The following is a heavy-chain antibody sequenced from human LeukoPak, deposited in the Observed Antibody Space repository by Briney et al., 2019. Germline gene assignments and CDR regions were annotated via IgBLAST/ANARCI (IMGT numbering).Heavy chain of an antibody. CDR2: IYYSGST. V-gene: IGHV4-59*01. Sequence: SETLSLTCTVSGGSISTYSWTWIRQPPGKGLEWIGNIYYSGSTNYNPSLKSRVTISIDTSKNQFSLKVSSVTAADAAVYYCARAHSSGWPHMFDPWGQGTLVTVPS. J-gene: IGHJ5*02. CDR1: GGSISTYS. CDR3: ARAHSSGWPHMFDP. D-gene: IGHD6-19*01.